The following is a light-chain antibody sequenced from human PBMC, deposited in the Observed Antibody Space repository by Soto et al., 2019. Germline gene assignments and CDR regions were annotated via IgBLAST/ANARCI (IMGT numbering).Light chain of an antibody. CDR1: QDIANY. V-gene: IGKV1-27*01. CDR2: GAI. J-gene: IGKJ1*01. Sequence: DIQMTQSPSSLSASVGDRVTITCRASQDIANYLAWYQQKPGKVPKRLIYGAITLQSGVPSRFSGSGSGTNFTLTISSLQPEDVATYYCQKYDNAPRTFGQRTKV. CDR3: QKYDNAPRT.